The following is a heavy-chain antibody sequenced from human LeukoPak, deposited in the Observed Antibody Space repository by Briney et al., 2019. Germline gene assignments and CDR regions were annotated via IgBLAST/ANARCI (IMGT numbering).Heavy chain of an antibody. V-gene: IGHV3-74*01. CDR3: ARSNQADDY. Sequence: PGGSLRLSCAASGLTFSSYWMHWVRQVPGKGLVWVARINPGGSSITYADSVKGRFTISRDNAKNTLYLQMDSLRAEGTGVYYCARSNQADDYWGQGTLVTVSS. CDR1: GLTFSSYW. CDR2: INPGGSSI. D-gene: IGHD1-14*01. J-gene: IGHJ4*02.